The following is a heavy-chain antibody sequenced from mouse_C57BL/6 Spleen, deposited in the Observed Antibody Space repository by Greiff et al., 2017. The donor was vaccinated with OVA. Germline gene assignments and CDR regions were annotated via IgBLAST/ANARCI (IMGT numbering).Heavy chain of an antibody. CDR2: IWRGGST. D-gene: IGHD1-1*01. CDR1: GFSLTSYG. J-gene: IGHJ4*01. Sequence: QVQLQQSGPGLVQPSQSLSITCTVSGFSLTSYGVHWVRQSPGKGLEWLGVIWRGGSTDYNAAFMSRLGITKDNSKGQDIFKMNSLQADDTARYYGTKGYDGSSPKDAMDYWGQGTSVTVSS. V-gene: IGHV2-5*01. CDR3: TKGYDGSSPKDAMDY.